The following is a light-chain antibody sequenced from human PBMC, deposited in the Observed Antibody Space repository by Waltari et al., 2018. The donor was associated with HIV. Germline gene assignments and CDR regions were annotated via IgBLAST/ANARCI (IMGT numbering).Light chain of an antibody. CDR2: EDS. CDR3: SSYASTNTLL. CDR1: SSDVDGYNY. Sequence: QSALTQPASVSGSPGRSITIYCTGTSSDVDGYNYVSWYQQHPGKAPKLRIYEDSNRPAGVSIRFSGSKSGNTASLPISGLQAEDEADYYCSSYASTNTLLFGGGTTLTVL. V-gene: IGLV2-14*03. J-gene: IGLJ3*02.